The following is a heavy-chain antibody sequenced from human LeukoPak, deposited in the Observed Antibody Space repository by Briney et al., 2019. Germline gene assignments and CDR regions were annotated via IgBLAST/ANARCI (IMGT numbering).Heavy chain of an antibody. CDR2: ISAYNGNT. Sequence: GASVKVSCKASGYTFTSYGISWVRQAPGQGLEWMGWISAYNGNTNYAQKLQGRVTMTTDTSTSTAYMELRSLRSDDTAVYYCARDRGLWFGGFVSHFDPWGQGTLVTVSS. D-gene: IGHD3-10*01. CDR3: ARDRGLWFGGFVSHFDP. J-gene: IGHJ5*02. CDR1: GYTFTSYG. V-gene: IGHV1-18*01.